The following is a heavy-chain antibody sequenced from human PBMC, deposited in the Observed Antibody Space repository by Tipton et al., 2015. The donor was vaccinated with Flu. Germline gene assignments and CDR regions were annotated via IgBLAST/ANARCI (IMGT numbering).Heavy chain of an antibody. CDR3: AREGVGNAFDI. V-gene: IGHV4-38-2*02. CDR1: GYSVTGGYY. CDR2: MFHSGST. Sequence: TLSLTCTVSGYSVTGGYYWGWIRQPPGKGLEYIGYMFHSGSTYYNPSLRSRVTISVDTSKNQFSLKLSSVTAADTAVYYCAREGVGNAFDIWGQGTMVTVPS. J-gene: IGHJ3*02. D-gene: IGHD1-26*01.